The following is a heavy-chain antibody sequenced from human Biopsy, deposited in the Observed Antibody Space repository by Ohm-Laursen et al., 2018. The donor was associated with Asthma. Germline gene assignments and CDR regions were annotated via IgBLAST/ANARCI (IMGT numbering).Heavy chain of an antibody. V-gene: IGHV1-69*13. Sequence: ASAKLSCTSLGGTFNTYVIGWVRQAPGQGLEWMGGINSVFGTTTYPQKFQDRVTITADDSTSTVYMELSSLRSEDTAVYYCARKAGSCISRTCYSLDFWGQGTLVTVSS. D-gene: IGHD2-2*01. CDR2: INSVFGTT. J-gene: IGHJ4*02. CDR3: ARKAGSCISRTCYSLDF. CDR1: GGTFNTYV.